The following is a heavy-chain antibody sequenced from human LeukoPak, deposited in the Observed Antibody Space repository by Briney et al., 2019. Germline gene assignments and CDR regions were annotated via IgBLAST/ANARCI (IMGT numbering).Heavy chain of an antibody. J-gene: IGHJ3*02. CDR1: GGTFSSYA. CDR3: ARLFRGGSGSYYPHDAFDI. V-gene: IGHV1-69*04. Sequence: ASVKVSCKASGGTFSSYAISWVRQAPGQGLEWMGRIIPILGIANYAQKFQGRVTITADKSTSTAYMELSSLRSEDTAVYYCARLFRGGSGSYYPHDAFDIWGQGTMVTVSS. D-gene: IGHD3-10*01. CDR2: IIPILGIA.